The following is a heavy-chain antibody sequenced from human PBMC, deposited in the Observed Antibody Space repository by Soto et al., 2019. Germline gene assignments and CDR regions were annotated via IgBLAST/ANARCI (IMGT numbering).Heavy chain of an antibody. D-gene: IGHD3-10*01. CDR3: AKASGRIRFLPDDF. CDR1: GFTFNDYA. V-gene: IGHV3-23*01. CDR2: LSGSGGST. Sequence: EVQLLESGGGLVHPGGSLRLSCAASGFTFNDYAMNWVRQASGKGLEWVSGLSGSGGSTHYADSVKDRFTVSRDNPRNTLYLQMDSLRVEDTAIYYCAKASGRIRFLPDDFWGQGTLVTVSS. J-gene: IGHJ4*02.